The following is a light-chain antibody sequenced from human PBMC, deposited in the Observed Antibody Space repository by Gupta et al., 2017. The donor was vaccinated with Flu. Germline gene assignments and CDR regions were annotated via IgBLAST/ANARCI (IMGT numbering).Light chain of an antibody. V-gene: IGKV1-27*01. J-gene: IGKJ3*01. CDR1: QVIGDY. CDR2: GAS. CDR3: QRDSDAPRT. Sequence: PSSLSASVGDRVTITCRASQVIGDYLAWYQQKPGEVPKLLIHGASNLQSGVPSRFSGRRSGTDFTLTISSLQPEDVATYYCQRDSDAPRTFGHGTKVEMK.